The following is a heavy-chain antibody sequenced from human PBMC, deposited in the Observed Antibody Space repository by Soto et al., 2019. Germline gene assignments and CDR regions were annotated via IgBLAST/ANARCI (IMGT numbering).Heavy chain of an antibody. J-gene: IGHJ1*01. CDR3: AREPLVYCSGGSRPGYIQH. CDR2: IYYSGST. V-gene: IGHV4-59*01. CDR1: GGSISSYY. D-gene: IGHD2-15*01. Sequence: SETLSLTCTVSGGSISSYYWSWIRQPPGKGLEWIGYIYYSGSTNYNPSLKSRVTISVDTSKNQFSLKLSSVTAADTAVYYCAREPLVYCSGGSRPGYIQHWGQGILVSVSS.